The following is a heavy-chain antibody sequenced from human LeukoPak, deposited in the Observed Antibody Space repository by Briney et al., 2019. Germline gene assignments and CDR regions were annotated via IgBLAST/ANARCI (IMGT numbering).Heavy chain of an antibody. Sequence: KCGESLKISCKDSGYRFNADWIAWVRQMPGKGLEWMGIIYPDDSDTRYSPSFQGQVTISADKSVRTAYLQWSSLKASDTAMYYCAREGRLRWYNTGNDAFGIWGQGTMVTVSS. J-gene: IGHJ3*02. CDR3: AREGRLRWYNTGNDAFGI. D-gene: IGHD4-23*01. CDR2: IYPDDSDT. CDR1: GYRFNADW. V-gene: IGHV5-51*01.